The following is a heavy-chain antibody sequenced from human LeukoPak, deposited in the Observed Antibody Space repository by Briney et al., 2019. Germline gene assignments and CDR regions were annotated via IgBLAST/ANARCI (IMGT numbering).Heavy chain of an antibody. Sequence: PGGSLRLSCTASGFTFGDYAMSWVRQAPGKGLEWVGFIRSKAYGGTTEYAASVKGRFTISRDDSKSIAYLQMNSLKTEDTAVYYCTRVLTLGAFDIWGQGTMVTVSS. CDR2: IRSKAYGGTT. V-gene: IGHV3-49*04. CDR1: GFTFGDYA. J-gene: IGHJ3*02. CDR3: TRVLTLGAFDI.